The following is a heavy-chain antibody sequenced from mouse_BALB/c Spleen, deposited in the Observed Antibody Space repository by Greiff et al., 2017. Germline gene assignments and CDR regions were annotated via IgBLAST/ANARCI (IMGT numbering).Heavy chain of an antibody. CDR2: ISYSGST. CDR1: GYSITSDYA. CDR3: ARPLSYGGGFAY. V-gene: IGHV3-2*02. D-gene: IGHD2-1*01. J-gene: IGHJ3*01. Sequence: EVKLMESGPGLVKPSQSLSLTCTVTGYSITSDYAWNWIRQFPGNKLEWMGYISYSGSTSYNPSLKSRISITRDTSKNQFFLQLNSVTTEDTATYYCARPLSYGGGFAYWGQGTLVTVSA.